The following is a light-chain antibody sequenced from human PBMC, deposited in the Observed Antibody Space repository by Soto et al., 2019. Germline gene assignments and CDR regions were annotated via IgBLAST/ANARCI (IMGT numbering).Light chain of an antibody. CDR2: AVT. CDR3: SSYTSSSTL. J-gene: IGLJ1*01. CDR1: SSDVGGYNY. V-gene: IGLV2-14*01. Sequence: QSALTQPPSVSRSPGQSISISCTVTSSDVGGYNYVSWYQQHPGKAPKLMIYAVTDRPSGVSSRFSGSKSGNTASLTISGLQAEDEADYYCSSYTSSSTLFGTGDQGHRP.